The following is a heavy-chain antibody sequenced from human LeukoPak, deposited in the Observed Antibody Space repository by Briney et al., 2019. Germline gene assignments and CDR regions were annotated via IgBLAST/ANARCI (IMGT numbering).Heavy chain of an antibody. J-gene: IGHJ4*02. CDR2: IYPGDSDT. D-gene: IGHD3-22*01. CDR3: TYPGPHYYDSSGYLAQV. V-gene: IGHV5-51*01. CDR1: GYSFTSYW. Sequence: GESLKISCKGSGYSFTSYWIGWVRQMPGKGLEWMGIIYPGDSDTRYSPSFQGQVTISADKSISTAYLQWSSLKASDTAMYYCTYPGPHYYDSSGYLAQVWGQGTLVTVSS.